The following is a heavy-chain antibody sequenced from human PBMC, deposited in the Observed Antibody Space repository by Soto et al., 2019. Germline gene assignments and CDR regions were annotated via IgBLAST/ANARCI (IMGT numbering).Heavy chain of an antibody. CDR3: AREGSSTTVTVRRNFDY. V-gene: IGHV1-69*01. D-gene: IGHD4-17*01. CDR1: GGTFSSYA. J-gene: IGHJ4*02. CDR2: IIPIFGTA. Sequence: QVQLVQSGAEVKKPGSSVKVSCKASGGTFSSYAISWVRQAPGQGLEWMGGIIPIFGTANYAQKFQGRVTITADESTSTAYMELSSLRSEDTAMYYCAREGSSTTVTVRRNFDYWGQGTLVTVSS.